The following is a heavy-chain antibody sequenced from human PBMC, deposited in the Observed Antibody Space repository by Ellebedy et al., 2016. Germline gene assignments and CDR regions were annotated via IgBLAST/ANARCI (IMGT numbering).Heavy chain of an antibody. CDR3: ARRQLDPRSPWFGAFDI. J-gene: IGHJ3*02. CDR1: GYTFSSYW. V-gene: IGHV5-51*01. D-gene: IGHD3-10*01. Sequence: GESLKISXRGSGYTFSSYWIGWVRQMPGQGLEWMGIIYPGDSDTRYSPSFQGQVTISADKSTSTAYLQWRSLKASDTAMYYCARRQLDPRSPWFGAFDIWGQGTMVIVSS. CDR2: IYPGDSDT.